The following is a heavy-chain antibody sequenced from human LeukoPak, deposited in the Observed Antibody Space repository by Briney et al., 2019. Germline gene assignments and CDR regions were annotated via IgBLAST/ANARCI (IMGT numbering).Heavy chain of an antibody. J-gene: IGHJ6*03. V-gene: IGHV3-48*01. CDR3: ARDQRRQLLSYYYYMDV. CDR2: ISSSSSTI. CDR1: GFTFSSYS. D-gene: IGHD2-2*01. Sequence: PRGSLRLSCAASGFTFSSYSMNWVRQAPGKGLEWVSYISSSSSTIYYADSVKGRFTVSRDNSKNTLYLQMNSLRAEDRAVYYCARDQRRQLLSYYYYMDVWGKGTTVTVSS.